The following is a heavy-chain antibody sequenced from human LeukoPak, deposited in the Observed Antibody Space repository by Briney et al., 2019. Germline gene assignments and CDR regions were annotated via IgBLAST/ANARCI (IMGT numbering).Heavy chain of an antibody. CDR2: VYYSGST. V-gene: IGHV4-59*02. D-gene: IGHD2-15*01. Sequence: RSSETLSLTCVVSGGSVSGYYWGWIRQPPGRRLEWIGYVYYSGSTNYNPSFKSRITISVDTSRNQFSLQLSSVTAADTAVYYCARIHRYCSGGACYVLDNWGQGTLVAVSS. J-gene: IGHJ4*02. CDR1: GGSVSGYY. CDR3: ARIHRYCSGGACYVLDN.